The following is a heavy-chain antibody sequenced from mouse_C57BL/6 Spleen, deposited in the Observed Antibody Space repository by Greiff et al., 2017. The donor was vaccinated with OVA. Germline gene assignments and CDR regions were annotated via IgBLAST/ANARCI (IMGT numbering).Heavy chain of an antibody. CDR2: IDPSDSET. J-gene: IGHJ2*01. CDR3: AREESAYDYDFDY. V-gene: IGHV1-52*01. D-gene: IGHD2-4*01. CDR1: GYTFTSYW. Sequence: QVQLQQPGAELVRPGSSVKLSCRASGYTFTSYWMHWVKQRPIQGLEWIGNIDPSDSETHYNQKFKDKATLTVDKSSSTAYMQLSSLTSEDSAVYYCAREESAYDYDFDYWGQGTALTVSS.